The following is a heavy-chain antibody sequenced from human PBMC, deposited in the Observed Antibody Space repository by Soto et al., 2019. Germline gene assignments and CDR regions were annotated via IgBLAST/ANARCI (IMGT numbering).Heavy chain of an antibody. CDR1: GGSISTYY. J-gene: IGHJ6*02. V-gene: IGHV4-59*01. D-gene: IGHD6-19*01. CDR2: IYYSGST. Sequence: PSETLSLTCTVSGGSISTYYWSWIRQPPGKGLEWIGYIYYSGSTSYNPSLKSRVTISVDTSKNQFSLKLRSVTAADTAVYYCASDRSSGWDQGYGMDVWGQETTVTVSS. CDR3: ASDRSSGWDQGYGMDV.